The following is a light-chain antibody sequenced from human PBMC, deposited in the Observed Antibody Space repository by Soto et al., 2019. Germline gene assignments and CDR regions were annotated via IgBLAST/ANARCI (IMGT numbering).Light chain of an antibody. CDR1: SSDVGGYNY. V-gene: IGLV2-14*01. Sequence: QSVLTQPASVSGSPGQSITISCTGTSSDVGGYNYVSWYQQHPGKAPKFMIYDVSNRPSGVSNRFSGSKSGNTASLTISGLQAEDEAEYYCCSYTPGNSRQIVFGTGTKLTVL. J-gene: IGLJ1*01. CDR3: CSYTPGNSRQIV. CDR2: DVS.